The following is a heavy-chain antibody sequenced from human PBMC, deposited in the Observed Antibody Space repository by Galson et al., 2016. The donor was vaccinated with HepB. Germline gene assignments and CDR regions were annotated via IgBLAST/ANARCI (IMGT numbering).Heavy chain of an antibody. Sequence: SLRLSCAASGFALSSYDMHWVRQPTGKGPEWVSAIGSVGDTYYPASVRGRFTVSRENAKNPLYLQMNSLRVGDTAVYYCVRGVGKSDFDFWGQGTLVTVSS. V-gene: IGHV3-13*01. CDR2: IGSVGDT. CDR1: GFALSSYD. CDR3: VRGVGKSDFDF. D-gene: IGHD1-26*01. J-gene: IGHJ4*02.